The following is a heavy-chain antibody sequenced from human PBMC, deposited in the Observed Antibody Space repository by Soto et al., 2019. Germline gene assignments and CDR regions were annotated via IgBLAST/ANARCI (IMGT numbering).Heavy chain of an antibody. V-gene: IGHV2-5*02. D-gene: IGHD2-21*02. CDR2: IYWDDDK. Sequence: GSGPTLVNPTQTLTLTCTFSAFSLSTGGVGVGWIRQPPGKALEWLALIYWDDDKRYSPSLRSRLTITKDTSKNQVVLTMTNMDPVDTATYYCIQSRCGGDCLQSYASYYYYGMDVWGQATTVTVSS. CDR3: IQSRCGGDCLQSYASYYYYGMDV. J-gene: IGHJ6*02. CDR1: AFSLSTGGVG.